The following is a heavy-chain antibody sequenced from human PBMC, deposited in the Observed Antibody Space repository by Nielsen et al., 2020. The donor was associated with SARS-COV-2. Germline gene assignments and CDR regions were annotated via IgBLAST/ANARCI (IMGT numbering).Heavy chain of an antibody. CDR2: ISAFNGNT. CDR3: ARDHTMLRGRVLYFDL. Sequence: ASVKVSCKASGYTFISYGIIRVRQAPGQGLEWMGWISAFNGNTNYAQKLQGRVTMTTDTSTSTAYMELRGLRSDDTAVYYCARDHTMLRGRVLYFDLWGRGTLVTVSS. CDR1: GYTFISYG. V-gene: IGHV1-18*04. J-gene: IGHJ2*01. D-gene: IGHD3-10*01.